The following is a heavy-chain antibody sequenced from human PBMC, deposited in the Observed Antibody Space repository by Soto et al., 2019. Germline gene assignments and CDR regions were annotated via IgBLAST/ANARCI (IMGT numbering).Heavy chain of an antibody. CDR1: GFKFRNYA. Sequence: QVQLVGSGGGVVQPGKSLRLSCAASGFKFRNYAIHWVRQAPGKGLEWLAVIWFDGSKKYYADSVKGRFTISRDNSKNTVYLHMNSLTADDSGVFYCAKAHSMMILDRFDPWGHGTLVTVSS. D-gene: IGHD3-16*01. V-gene: IGHV3-33*06. CDR3: AKAHSMMILDRFDP. CDR2: IWFDGSKK. J-gene: IGHJ5*02.